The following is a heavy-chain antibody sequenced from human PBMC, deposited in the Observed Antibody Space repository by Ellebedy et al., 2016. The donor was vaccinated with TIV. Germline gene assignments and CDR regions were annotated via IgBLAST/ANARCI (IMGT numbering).Heavy chain of an antibody. Sequence: GGSLRLSCAASGFSFSNYWMTWVRQAPGKGLEWVANIQQDGSEKYYVDSVMGRFTISRDNAKNSLYLQMNSLRAEDTAVYYCARGTSRGGYYDSSGYLGDYWGQGTLVTVSS. V-gene: IGHV3-7*04. J-gene: IGHJ4*02. D-gene: IGHD3-22*01. CDR1: GFSFSNYW. CDR2: IQQDGSEK. CDR3: ARGTSRGGYYDSSGYLGDY.